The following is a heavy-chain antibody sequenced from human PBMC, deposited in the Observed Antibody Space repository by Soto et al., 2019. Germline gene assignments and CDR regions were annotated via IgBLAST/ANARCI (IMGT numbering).Heavy chain of an antibody. CDR2: IYWDDDK. Sequence: SGPTLVNPTQTLTLTCTFSGFSLSTSGVGVGWIRQPPGKALEWLALIYWDDDKRYSPSLKSRLTITKDTSKNQVVLKMTNMDPVDTATYYCAHTAAHGMVYAIDFDYWGQGTLVTVSS. V-gene: IGHV2-5*02. CDR3: AHTAAHGMVYAIDFDY. J-gene: IGHJ4*02. CDR1: GFSLSTSGVG. D-gene: IGHD2-8*01.